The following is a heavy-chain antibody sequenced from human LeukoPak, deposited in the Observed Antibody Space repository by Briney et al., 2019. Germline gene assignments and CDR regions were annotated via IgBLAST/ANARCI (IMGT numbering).Heavy chain of an antibody. J-gene: IGHJ4*02. D-gene: IGHD2-2*01. CDR3: ARDPPLGSCSTISCPHLDY. Sequence: KSGGSLRLSCAASGFTFSSYSMNWVRQAPGKGLEWVSSISSSSSYIYFADSVKGRFTISRDNAKNSLYLQMNSLRAEDTAVYYCARDPPLGSCSTISCPHLDYWGQGTLVTVSS. CDR2: ISSSSSYI. CDR1: GFTFSSYS. V-gene: IGHV3-21*01.